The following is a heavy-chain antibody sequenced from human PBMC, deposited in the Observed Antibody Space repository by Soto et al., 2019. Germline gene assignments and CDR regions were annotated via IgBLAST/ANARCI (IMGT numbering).Heavy chain of an antibody. CDR1: GYTLTELS. CDR2: FDPEDGET. V-gene: IGHV1-24*01. CDR3: ATQLSVTTNWFAP. Sequence: QVQLVQSGAEVKKPGASVKVSCKVSGYTLTELSIHWVRQAPGKGLEWMGGFDPEDGETIYAQKFQGRDTMTEDTSTDRAYRELSSLRSGDTAVDYLATQLSVTTNWFAPWGQGTLVTVSS. D-gene: IGHD4-17*01. J-gene: IGHJ5*02.